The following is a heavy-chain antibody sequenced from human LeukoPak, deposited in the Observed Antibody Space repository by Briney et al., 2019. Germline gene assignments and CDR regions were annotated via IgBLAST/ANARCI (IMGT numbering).Heavy chain of an antibody. CDR2: INSDGSST. CDR1: GFTFSSYW. V-gene: IGHV3-74*01. J-gene: IGHJ6*02. D-gene: IGHD6-13*01. Sequence: GGSLRLSCAASGFTFSSYWMHWVRQAPGKGLVWVSRINSDGSSTSYADSVRGRFTISRDNSKNTLYLQMNSLRAEDTAVYYCAKLQQQLVDGGMDVWGQGTTVTVSS. CDR3: AKLQQQLVDGGMDV.